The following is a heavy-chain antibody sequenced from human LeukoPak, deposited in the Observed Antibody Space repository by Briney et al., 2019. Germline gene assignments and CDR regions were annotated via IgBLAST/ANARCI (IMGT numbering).Heavy chain of an antibody. CDR2: ISGSGGST. V-gene: IGHV3-23*01. J-gene: IGHJ3*02. Sequence: GGSLRLSCAASGFTFRSDAMSWVCHAPRKGLERVSAISGSGGSTYYADSVKGRFTISRDNSKNTLYLQMNSLRAEDTAVYYCANNSSDFDAFDIWGQGTMVTVSS. CDR3: ANNSSDFDAFDI. CDR1: GFTFRSDA. D-gene: IGHD6-19*01.